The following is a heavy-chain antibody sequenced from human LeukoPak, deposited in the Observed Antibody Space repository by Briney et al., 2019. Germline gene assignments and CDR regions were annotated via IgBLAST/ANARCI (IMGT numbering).Heavy chain of an antibody. D-gene: IGHD2/OR15-2a*01. CDR1: GFTFSSYG. CDR2: ISYDGSNK. Sequence: GGSLRLSCAASGFTFSSYGMHWVRQAPGKGLEWVAVISYDGSNKYYADSVKGRFTISRDNSKNTPYLQMNSLRAEDTAVYYCANPEYYSDAFDIWGQGTMVTVSS. CDR3: ANPEYYSDAFDI. V-gene: IGHV3-30*18. J-gene: IGHJ3*02.